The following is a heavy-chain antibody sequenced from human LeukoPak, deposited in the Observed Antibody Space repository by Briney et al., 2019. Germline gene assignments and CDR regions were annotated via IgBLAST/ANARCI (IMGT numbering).Heavy chain of an antibody. J-gene: IGHJ4*02. CDR1: GGSFSGYY. CDR2: IYYSGST. CDR3: ARVYPSGYFDY. Sequence: PSETLSLTCAVYGGSFSGYYWSWIRQPPGKGLEWIGYIYYSGSTNYNPSLKSRVTISVDTSKNQFSLKLSSVTAADTAVYYCARVYPSGYFDYWGQGTLVTVSS. D-gene: IGHD2-8*01. V-gene: IGHV4-59*01.